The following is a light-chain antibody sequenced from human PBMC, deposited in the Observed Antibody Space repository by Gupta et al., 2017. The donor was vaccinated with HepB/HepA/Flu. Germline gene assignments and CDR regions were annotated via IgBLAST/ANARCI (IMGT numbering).Light chain of an antibody. CDR2: LNN. CDR3: SLGDASRNVV. Sequence: QSVLRQPPSASGTPGQRVTISCSGTSSNIGTNTVNWYQQFPGSAPRLLIYLNNQRPSGVAVRFSGSKSGTSASLAISRLQAEDEAIYFCSLGDASRNVVFGGGTKLTVL. V-gene: IGLV1-44*01. CDR1: SSNIGTNT. J-gene: IGLJ2*01.